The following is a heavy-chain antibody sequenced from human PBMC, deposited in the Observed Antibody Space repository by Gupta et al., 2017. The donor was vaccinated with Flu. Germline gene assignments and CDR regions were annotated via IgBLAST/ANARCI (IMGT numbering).Heavy chain of an antibody. D-gene: IGHD2-15*01. J-gene: IGHJ3*01. CDR3: ALLPTVVILEGDLFDA. V-gene: IGHV3-49*04. Sequence: EVQLVESGGGLVQPGRSLRLSCTTSGFNFRERTLSWVRQAPGKGLEWVGFIRNLAYGGTTEYAASVRGRFTISRDDSKRTGYLQMNSLKAEDTGVYYCALLPTVVILEGDLFDAWGQGTLVTVSS. CDR2: IRNLAYGGTT. CDR1: GFNFRERT.